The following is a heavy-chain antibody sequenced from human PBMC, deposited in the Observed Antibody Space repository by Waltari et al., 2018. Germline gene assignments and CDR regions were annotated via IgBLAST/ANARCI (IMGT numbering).Heavy chain of an antibody. V-gene: IGHV3-30*03. Sequence: QVQLVESGGGVVQPGGSLGLPCADSGFGLRSYAIFWVRQAPGKGLEWVSLISFDGTTKNHADSVRGRFTISRDSSKVYLEMNSLRPEDTAIYYCARGPGGYSGFFDYWGQGILVTVSS. CDR1: GFGLRSYA. J-gene: IGHJ4*02. CDR2: ISFDGTTK. CDR3: ARGPGGYSGFFDY. D-gene: IGHD5-12*01.